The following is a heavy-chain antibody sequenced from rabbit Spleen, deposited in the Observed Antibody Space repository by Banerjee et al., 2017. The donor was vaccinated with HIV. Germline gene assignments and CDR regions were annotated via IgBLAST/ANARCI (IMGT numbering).Heavy chain of an antibody. CDR3: ARYLNGGALYTTMDL. CDR2: IGAGSGGTT. Sequence: QSLEESGGDLVKPGTSLTLTCTASGLSFISGYYMCWVRQAPGKGLEWIACIGAGSGGTTYYANWAKGRFTISKTSSTTVTLQMTSLTVADTATYFCARYLNGGALYTTMDLWGPGTLVTVS. CDR1: GLSFISGYY. J-gene: IGHJ6*01. D-gene: IGHD1-1*01. V-gene: IGHV1S40*01.